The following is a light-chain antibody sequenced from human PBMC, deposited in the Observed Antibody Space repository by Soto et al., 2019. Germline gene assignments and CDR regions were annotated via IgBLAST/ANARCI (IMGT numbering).Light chain of an antibody. J-gene: IGLJ1*01. CDR1: SEDVGGYNY. V-gene: IGLV2-14*01. Sequence: QSALTQPASVSGSPGQSITMSCSGTSEDVGGYNYVSWYQHHPGKAPKLLIYEVTNQPSGLSDRFSGSKSGNTASLTISGLQAEDEADYYCSSYTSSNTLVFGTGTKLTVL. CDR2: EVT. CDR3: SSYTSSNTLV.